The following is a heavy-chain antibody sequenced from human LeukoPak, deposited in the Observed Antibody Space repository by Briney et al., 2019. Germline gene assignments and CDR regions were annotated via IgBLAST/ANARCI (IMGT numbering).Heavy chain of an antibody. CDR3: ARDPKYSNSWFFDY. Sequence: PGGSLRLSCAASGFTFSTYWMHWVRQVPGKGAVWVSRINTDGSSISYADSVQGRFTISRDNSNNTLYLQMNSLRAEDTAVYYCARDPKYSNSWFFDYWGQGTLVTVSS. D-gene: IGHD6-13*01. CDR1: GFTFSTYW. CDR2: INTDGSSI. J-gene: IGHJ4*02. V-gene: IGHV3-74*01.